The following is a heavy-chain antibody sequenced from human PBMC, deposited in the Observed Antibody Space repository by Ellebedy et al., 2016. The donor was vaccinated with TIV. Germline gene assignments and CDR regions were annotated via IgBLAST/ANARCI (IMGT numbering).Heavy chain of an antibody. CDR1: GFSFSNHG. CDR3: AKDPTTGYDRYYFDY. Sequence: GESLKISXAASGFSFSNHGMHWVRQAPGKGLEWVSLISYGGSIKDYAESVKGRFTVSKDHSKKTMFLQMNSLRAEDTAVYYCAKDPTTGYDRYYFDYWGRGTLVTVSS. CDR2: ISYGGSIK. V-gene: IGHV3-30*18. D-gene: IGHD5-12*01. J-gene: IGHJ4*02.